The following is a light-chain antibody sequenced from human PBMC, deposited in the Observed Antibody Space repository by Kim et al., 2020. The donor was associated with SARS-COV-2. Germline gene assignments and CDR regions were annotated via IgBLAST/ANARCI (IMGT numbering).Light chain of an antibody. CDR2: EDT. CDR3: QAWDSDTRDVV. J-gene: IGLJ2*01. V-gene: IGLV3-1*01. Sequence: PGQTATITCSGDKLGDVYVAWLQQRPGLSPLLVIYEDTKRPSGIPERFSGSNSGNTATLTISGTQALDEADYYCQAWDSDTRDVVFGGGTKVTVL. CDR1: KLGDVY.